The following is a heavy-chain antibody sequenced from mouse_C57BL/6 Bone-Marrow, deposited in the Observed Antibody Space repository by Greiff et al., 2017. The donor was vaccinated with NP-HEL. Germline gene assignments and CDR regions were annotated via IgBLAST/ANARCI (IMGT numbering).Heavy chain of an antibody. Sequence: EVQLQQSGGGLVKPGGSLKLSCAASGFTFSDYGMHWVRQAPEKGLEWVAYISSGSSTIYYADTVKGRFTISRDNAKNTLFLQMTSLRSEDTAMYYCARRGAYYYGSSPFDYWGQGTTLTVSS. J-gene: IGHJ2*01. CDR3: ARRGAYYYGSSPFDY. CDR2: ISSGSSTI. CDR1: GFTFSDYG. D-gene: IGHD1-1*01. V-gene: IGHV5-17*01.